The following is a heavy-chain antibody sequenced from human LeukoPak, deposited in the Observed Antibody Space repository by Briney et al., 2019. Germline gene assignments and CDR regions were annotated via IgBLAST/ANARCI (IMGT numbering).Heavy chain of an antibody. J-gene: IGHJ4*02. CDR3: ARLGSYYFDY. CDR2: ISSSSSYI. CDR1: GFTFSTYT. V-gene: IGHV3-21*01. Sequence: PGGSLRLSCVASGFTFSTYTMNWVRQAPGKGLEWVSSISSSSSYIYYADSVKGRFTISRDNAKNSLYLQMNSLRAEDTAVYYCARLGSYYFDYWGQGTLVTVSS. D-gene: IGHD1-26*01.